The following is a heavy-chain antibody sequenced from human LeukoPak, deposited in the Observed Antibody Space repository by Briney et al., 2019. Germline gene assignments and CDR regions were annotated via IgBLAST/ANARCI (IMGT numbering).Heavy chain of an antibody. CDR2: ISAYNGNT. Sequence: ASVKVSCKASGYTFTSYGISWVRQAPGQGLEWMGWISAYNGNTNYAQKLQGRVTMTTDTSTSTAYMELRSLRSDDTAVYYCARAIYGGNSEDAFDIWGQGTMVTVSS. CDR3: ARAIYGGNSEDAFDI. D-gene: IGHD4-23*01. CDR1: GYTFTSYG. J-gene: IGHJ3*02. V-gene: IGHV1-18*01.